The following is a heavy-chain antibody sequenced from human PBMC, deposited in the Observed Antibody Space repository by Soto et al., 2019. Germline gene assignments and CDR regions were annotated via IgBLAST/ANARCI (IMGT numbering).Heavy chain of an antibody. CDR3: ARGPRSFTVTFGDFLDY. Sequence: QVQLVQSGSEVKMPGASVTVSCKTSTYTFTSYGITWVRQAPGQGLEWMGWITPYNGNTNYAQKFQGRVTMTTDTSTTTAYMELRSLTSDDTAVYYCARGPRSFTVTFGDFLDYWGQGTLVTASS. CDR2: ITPYNGNT. J-gene: IGHJ4*02. V-gene: IGHV1-18*01. D-gene: IGHD3-16*01. CDR1: TYTFTSYG.